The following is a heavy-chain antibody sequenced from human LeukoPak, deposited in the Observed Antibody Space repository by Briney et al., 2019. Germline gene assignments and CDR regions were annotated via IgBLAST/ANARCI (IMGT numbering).Heavy chain of an antibody. V-gene: IGHV4-31*03. CDR2: KYYSGSA. CDR1: GVSVSDGRYY. Sequence: SETLSLTCNVSGVSVSDGRYYWTWIRQHPGKGLEWIGYKYYSGSAKYNPSLKSRLTISIDTSKNHFSLHLISVTAADTATYYCATPYCSSISCLDVFNMWGQGTRVTVSS. D-gene: IGHD2-2*01. J-gene: IGHJ3*02. CDR3: ATPYCSSISCLDVFNM.